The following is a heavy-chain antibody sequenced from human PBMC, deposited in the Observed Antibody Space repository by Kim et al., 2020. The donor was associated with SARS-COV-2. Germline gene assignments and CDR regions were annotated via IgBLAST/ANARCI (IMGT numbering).Heavy chain of an antibody. D-gene: IGHD2-15*01. Sequence: SETLSLTCTVSGGSVYSGAYYWDWIRQPPGKGLEWIGDIRDSDNYYYNPSLRSRVTMSVDTSRNQISLRLRSVTAADTAVYYCGRHASGRNPFTVWGLGTKVTVSS. J-gene: IGHJ3*01. V-gene: IGHV4-39*01. CDR1: GGSVYSGAYY. CDR2: IRDSDNY. CDR3: GRHASGRNPFTV.